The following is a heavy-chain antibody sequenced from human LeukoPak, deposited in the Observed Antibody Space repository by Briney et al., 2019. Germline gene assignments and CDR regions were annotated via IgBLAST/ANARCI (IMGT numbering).Heavy chain of an antibody. V-gene: IGHV1-69*06. CDR1: GGTFSSYA. J-gene: IGHJ6*03. Sequence: SVKVSCKASGGTFSSYAISWVRQAPGQGLEWMGGIIPIFGTANYAQKFQGRVTITADKSTSTAYMELSSLRSEDTAVYYCARVIRDRNYYYYMDVWGKGTTVTVSS. D-gene: IGHD3-22*01. CDR3: ARVIRDRNYYYYMDV. CDR2: IIPIFGTA.